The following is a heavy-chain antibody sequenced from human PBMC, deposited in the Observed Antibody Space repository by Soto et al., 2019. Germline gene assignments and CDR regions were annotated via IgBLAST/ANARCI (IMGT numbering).Heavy chain of an antibody. Sequence: RPKLVNARGTLGQTFTFSGFSLSNNGVGVAWIRQPPGKALEWLALIYWDDGKRYSPSLKTRLNITKDTSKNQVVLTLTNVDPVDTATYYCAHRTAYDISTGYYPFDYWGQGSLVTVSS. CDR1: GFSLSNNGVG. J-gene: IGHJ4*02. CDR2: IYWDDGK. CDR3: AHRTAYDISTGYYPFDY. D-gene: IGHD3-9*01. V-gene: IGHV2-5*02.